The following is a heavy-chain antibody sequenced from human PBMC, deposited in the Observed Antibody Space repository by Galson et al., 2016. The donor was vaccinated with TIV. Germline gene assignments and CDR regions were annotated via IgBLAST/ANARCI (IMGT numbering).Heavy chain of an antibody. CDR2: MWFDGSDI. V-gene: IGHV3-33*01. J-gene: IGHJ4*02. CDR1: GFTFGSYG. CDR3: ARARYSNGWFTDF. Sequence: SLRLSCAASGFTFGSYGMHWVRQAPGKGLEWVAVMWFDGSDIYYADSVKGRVTISRDNSKNTLYLQMNSLRGEDTAVYYCARARYSNGWFTDFWGQGTLVTVSS. D-gene: IGHD6-19*01.